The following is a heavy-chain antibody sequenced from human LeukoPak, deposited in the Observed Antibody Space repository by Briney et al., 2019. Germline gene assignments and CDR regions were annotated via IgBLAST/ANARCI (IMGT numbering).Heavy chain of an antibody. V-gene: IGHV4-34*01. CDR1: GGSFSGYY. D-gene: IGHD2-2*01. Sequence: PSETLSLTCAVYGGSFSGYYWSWIRQPPGKGLEWIGEINHSGSTNYNPSLKSRVTISVDTSKNQFSLKLSSVTAADTAVYYCARGPPYYCSSTSCCYNWFDPWGQGTLVTVSS. J-gene: IGHJ5*02. CDR3: ARGPPYYCSSTSCCYNWFDP. CDR2: INHSGST.